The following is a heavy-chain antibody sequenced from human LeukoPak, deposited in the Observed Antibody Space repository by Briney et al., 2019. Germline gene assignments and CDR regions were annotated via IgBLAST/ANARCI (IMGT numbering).Heavy chain of an antibody. CDR1: GFNLSTNY. CDR3: AKDGVPSRWFGRNYFDY. D-gene: IGHD3-10*01. Sequence: GGSLRLSCAASGFNLSTNYMTWVRQTPEKGLEWVSIIFTVGTTYYADSVKGRFTISRDNSKNTLYLQMNSLRAEGTAVYYCAKDGVPSRWFGRNYFDYWGQGTLVTVSS. V-gene: IGHV3-53*05. J-gene: IGHJ4*02. CDR2: IFTVGTT.